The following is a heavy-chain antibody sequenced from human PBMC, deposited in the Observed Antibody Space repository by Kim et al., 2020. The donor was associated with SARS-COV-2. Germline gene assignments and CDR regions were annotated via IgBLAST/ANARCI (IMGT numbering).Heavy chain of an antibody. V-gene: IGHV4-31*02. J-gene: IGHJ3*02. Sequence: NPSLRSRVTISVDTSKNQFSLKRGSVTAAETAVYYCARDDPAATNDAFDIWGQGTMVTVSS. D-gene: IGHD2-15*01. CDR3: ARDDPAATNDAFDI.